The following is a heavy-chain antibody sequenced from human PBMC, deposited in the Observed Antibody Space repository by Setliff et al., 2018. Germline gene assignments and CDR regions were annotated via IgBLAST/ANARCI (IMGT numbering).Heavy chain of an antibody. J-gene: IGHJ5*02. Sequence: ASVKVSCKASGYTFTSYSMHWVRQAPGQSLEWMGWINAGNGNTKYSQKFQGRVTITRDTSASTAYMELSSLRSGDTAVYFCAGVLRDYYGSGSYYNWFDPWGQGTLVTVSS. CDR1: GYTFTSYS. CDR2: INAGNGNT. V-gene: IGHV1-3*01. CDR3: AGVLRDYYGSGSYYNWFDP. D-gene: IGHD3-10*01.